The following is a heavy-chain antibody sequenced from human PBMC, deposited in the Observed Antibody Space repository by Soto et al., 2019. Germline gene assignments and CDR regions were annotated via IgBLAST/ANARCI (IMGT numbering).Heavy chain of an antibody. V-gene: IGHV3-23*01. CDR3: ANVPEYNFWSGYSYYFDX. J-gene: IGHJ4*02. CDR2: INCGGGST. CDR1: GFTFSDRV. D-gene: IGHD3-3*01. Sequence: GGSLRLSCAASGFTFSDRVMNWVRQAPGKGLEGVSSINCGGGSTFYGYSVKGRFTMSRDNSNNTLYLQMHSLIADDTAVYYCANVPEYNFWSGYSYYFDXWGKGPLVTVSX.